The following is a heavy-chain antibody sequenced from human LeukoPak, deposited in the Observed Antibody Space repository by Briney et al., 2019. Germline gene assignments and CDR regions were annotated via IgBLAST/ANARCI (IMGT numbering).Heavy chain of an antibody. CDR3: ATHSGSYYVSAFDI. CDR2: ISGSGGST. Sequence: GGSLRLSCAASGFTFSSYAMSWVRQAPGKGLEWVSAISGSGGSTYYADSVKGWFTISRDNSKNTLYLQMNSLRAEDTAVYYCATHSGSYYVSAFDIWGQGTMVTVSS. J-gene: IGHJ3*02. V-gene: IGHV3-23*01. CDR1: GFTFSSYA. D-gene: IGHD1-26*01.